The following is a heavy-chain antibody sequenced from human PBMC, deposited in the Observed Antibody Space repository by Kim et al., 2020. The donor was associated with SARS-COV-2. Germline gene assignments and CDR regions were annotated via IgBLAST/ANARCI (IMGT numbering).Heavy chain of an antibody. CDR3: TTDSIAAVEDWYFDL. J-gene: IGHJ2*01. V-gene: IGHV3-15*01. CDR1: GFTFSNAW. D-gene: IGHD6-13*01. CDR2: IKSKTDGGTT. Sequence: GGSLRLSCAASGFTFSNAWMSWVRQAPGKGLEWVGRIKSKTDGGTTDYAAPVKGRFTISRDDSKNTLYLQMNSLKTEDTAVYYCTTDSIAAVEDWYFDLWGRGTLVTVSS.